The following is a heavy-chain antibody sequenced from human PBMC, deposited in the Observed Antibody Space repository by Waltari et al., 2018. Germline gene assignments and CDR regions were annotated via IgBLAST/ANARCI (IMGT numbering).Heavy chain of an antibody. J-gene: IGHJ4*02. V-gene: IGHV1-2*02. CDR3: ARDLGLTDDLLGY. CDR2: INPNSGGT. Sequence: QVQLVQSGAEVKKPGASVKVSCKASGYTFTGYYMHWVRQAPGQGIEWMGWINPNSGGTNYAQKFQGRATMTSDTPISPAYMELSRLRSDDTAVYYCARDLGLTDDLLGYWGQGTLVTVSS. CDR1: GYTFTGYY. D-gene: IGHD3-16*01.